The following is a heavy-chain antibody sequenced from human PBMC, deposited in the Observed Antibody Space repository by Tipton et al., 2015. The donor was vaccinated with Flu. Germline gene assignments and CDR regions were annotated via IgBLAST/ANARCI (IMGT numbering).Heavy chain of an antibody. V-gene: IGHV4-38-2*02. Sequence: QVQLVQSGAEVKPSETLSLTCTVSGYSISSGYYWGWIRQPPGKGLEWIGSIDHSGTTYYNPSLKSRVTISVDTSKNQFSLKLSSVTAADTAIYYCARVLAGHFGEGYFFDCWGQGALVTVSS. J-gene: IGHJ4*02. CDR2: IDHSGTT. CDR1: GYSISSGYY. D-gene: IGHD3-10*01. CDR3: ARVLAGHFGEGYFFDC.